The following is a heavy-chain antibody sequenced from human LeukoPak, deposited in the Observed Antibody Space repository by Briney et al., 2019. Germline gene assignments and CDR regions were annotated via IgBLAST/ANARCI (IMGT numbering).Heavy chain of an antibody. CDR3: ASGSYYFDY. V-gene: IGHV4-61*02. CDR1: GGSISSGSYY. D-gene: IGHD2-2*03. CDR2: IYTSGST. J-gene: IGHJ4*02. Sequence: PSQTLSLTCTVSGGSISSGSYYWSWIRQPAGKGLERIGRIYTSGSTNYNPSLKSRVTISVDTSKNQLSLKLSSVTAADTAVYYCASGSYYFDYWGQGTLVTVSS.